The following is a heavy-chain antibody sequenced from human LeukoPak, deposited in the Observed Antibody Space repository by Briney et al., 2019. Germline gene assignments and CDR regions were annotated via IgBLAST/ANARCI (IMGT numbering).Heavy chain of an antibody. CDR3: ASAPYGNWYFDL. Sequence: SETLSLTCTVSGGFISSSKWWNWVRQPPGKELEWIGEIYHRGSTNYNPSLKSRVTISVDKSKNQFSLKLSSVTAADTAVYYCASAPYGNWYFDLWGRGTLVTVSS. J-gene: IGHJ2*01. CDR2: IYHRGST. V-gene: IGHV4-4*02. D-gene: IGHD4-17*01. CDR1: GGFISSSKW.